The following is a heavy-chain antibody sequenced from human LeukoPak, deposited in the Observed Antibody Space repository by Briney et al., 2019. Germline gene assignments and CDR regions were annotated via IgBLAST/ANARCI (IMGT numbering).Heavy chain of an antibody. Sequence: GGSLRLSCAASGFTFSTYEMNWVRQAPGKGLEWVSYISSSGSTIYYADSVKGRFTISRDNAENSLYLQMNSLRAEDTDIYYCVVITWDYWGQGTLVTVSS. J-gene: IGHJ4*02. CDR3: VVITWDY. D-gene: IGHD3-22*01. CDR1: GFTFSTYE. V-gene: IGHV3-48*03. CDR2: ISSSGSTI.